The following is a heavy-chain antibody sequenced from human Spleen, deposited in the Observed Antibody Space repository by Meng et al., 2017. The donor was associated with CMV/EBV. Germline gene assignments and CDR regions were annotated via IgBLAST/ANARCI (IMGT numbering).Heavy chain of an antibody. J-gene: IGHJ4*02. Sequence: ASVKVSCKVSGYTLTELSMHWVRQAPGKGLEWMGGFDPEDGETIYAQKFQGRVTMTEDTSTDTAYMELSSLRSEDTAVYYCATVRVWFGSTSRDYFDYWGQGTLVTVSS. CDR2: FDPEDGET. V-gene: IGHV1-24*01. CDR1: GYTLTELS. D-gene: IGHD2-2*01. CDR3: ATVRVWFGSTSRDYFDY.